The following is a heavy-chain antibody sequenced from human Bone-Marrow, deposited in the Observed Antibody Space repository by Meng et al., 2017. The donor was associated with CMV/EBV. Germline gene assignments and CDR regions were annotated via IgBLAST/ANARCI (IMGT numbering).Heavy chain of an antibody. CDR2: IIPMNGIT. CDR1: GGTFSTYS. J-gene: IGHJ4*02. Sequence: SVKVSCKASGGTFSTYSISWVRQAPGQGLEWMGRIIPMNGITNYAQKFQGRVTSTADKSTSTAFMDLSSLRGDDTAIYYGAREARAFWCGHNDIWGQGTLVTVSS. V-gene: IGHV1-69*04. CDR3: AREARAFWCGHNDI. D-gene: IGHD3-3*01.